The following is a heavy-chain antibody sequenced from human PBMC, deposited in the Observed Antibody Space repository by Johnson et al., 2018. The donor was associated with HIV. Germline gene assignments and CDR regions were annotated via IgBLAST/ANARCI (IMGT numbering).Heavy chain of an antibody. J-gene: IGHJ3*02. CDR1: GFTFRSYA. Sequence: QMLLVESGGGVMQPGKSLRLSCEASGFTFRSYAMHWVRQAPGKGLEWVAVISYDGSNKYYADSVKGRFTISRDNAKNSLYLQMNSLRAEDTALYYCARGKGAAAGLDTFDIWGQGTMVTVSS. V-gene: IGHV3-30-3*01. D-gene: IGHD6-13*01. CDR2: ISYDGSNK. CDR3: ARGKGAAAGLDTFDI.